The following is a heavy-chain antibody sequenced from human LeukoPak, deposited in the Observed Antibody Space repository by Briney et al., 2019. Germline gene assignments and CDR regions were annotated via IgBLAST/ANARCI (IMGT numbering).Heavy chain of an antibody. D-gene: IGHD6-13*01. Sequence: SETLSLNCTVSGGSISSHYWSWVRQPPGKGLEWIGYIYYSGSTNYNPSLKSRVTISVDTSKNQFSLKLSSVTAADTAVYYCAVSSWDLDYWGQGTLVTVSS. J-gene: IGHJ4*02. CDR1: GGSISSHY. V-gene: IGHV4-59*11. CDR2: IYYSGST. CDR3: AVSSWDLDY.